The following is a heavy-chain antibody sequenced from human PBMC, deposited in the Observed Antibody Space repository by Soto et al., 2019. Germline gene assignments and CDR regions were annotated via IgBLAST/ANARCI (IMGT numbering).Heavy chain of an antibody. D-gene: IGHD7-27*01. Sequence: SETLSLTCTVSGGSISSGGYYWSWIRQHPGKGLEWIGYIYYSGSTYYNPSLKSRVTISVDTSKNQFSLKLSSVTAADTAVYYCARVEFVGNYFDYWGQGTLVTVSS. J-gene: IGHJ4*02. CDR2: IYYSGST. V-gene: IGHV4-31*03. CDR3: ARVEFVGNYFDY. CDR1: GGSISSGGYY.